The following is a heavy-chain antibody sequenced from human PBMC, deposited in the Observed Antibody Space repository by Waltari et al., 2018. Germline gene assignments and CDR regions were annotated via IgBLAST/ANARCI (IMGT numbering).Heavy chain of an antibody. J-gene: IGHJ6*02. CDR2: ITWDGRST. D-gene: IGHD3-9*01. Sequence: EVQLEESGGGVVQPGGSLRLSCAASGFTFDDFAMRWVRQAPGKGLEWVSLITWDGRSTYYADSVKGRFAISRDNGKDFLYLQMNSLRPEDTALYYCVKEAAGYDSLIANGLDVWGQGTTVTVSS. V-gene: IGHV3-43D*04. CDR3: VKEAAGYDSLIANGLDV. CDR1: GFTFDDFA.